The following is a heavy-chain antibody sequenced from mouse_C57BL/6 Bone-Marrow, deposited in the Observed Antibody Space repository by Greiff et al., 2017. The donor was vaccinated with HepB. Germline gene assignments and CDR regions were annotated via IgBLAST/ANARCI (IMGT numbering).Heavy chain of an antibody. J-gene: IGHJ2*01. CDR2: ISSGGSYT. CDR1: GFTFSSYG. CDR3: ARHRIGY. Sequence: EVMLVESGGDLVKPGGSLKLSCAASGFTFSSYGMSWVRQTPDKRLEWVATISSGGSYTYYPDSVKGRFTISRDNAKNTLYLQMSSLKSEDTAMYYCARHRIGYWGQGTTLTVSS. V-gene: IGHV5-6*01.